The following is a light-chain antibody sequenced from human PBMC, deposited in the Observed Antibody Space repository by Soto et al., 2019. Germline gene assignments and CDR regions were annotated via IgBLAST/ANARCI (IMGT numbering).Light chain of an antibody. V-gene: IGKV1-8*01. CDR2: AAS. CDR3: QQYYSYPLA. CDR1: QGISSY. Sequence: AIRMTQSPSSFSASTGDRVTITCRASQGISSYLAWYQQKPGKAPKLLIYAASTWQSGFPSRFSGSGSGTDFTLTISCLQSEDFATYYCQQYYSYPLAFGPGTKVDIK. J-gene: IGKJ3*01.